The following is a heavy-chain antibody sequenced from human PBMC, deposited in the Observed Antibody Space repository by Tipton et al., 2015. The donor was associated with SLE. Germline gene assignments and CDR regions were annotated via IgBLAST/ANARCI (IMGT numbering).Heavy chain of an antibody. J-gene: IGHJ4*02. V-gene: IGHV4-59*01. D-gene: IGHD4-17*01. CDR3: ARGGDYDDY. CDR2: IYYSGST. Sequence: TLSLTCTVSVGSISSYYWSWIRQHQGKGLEWIGYIYYSGSTNYHPSLKSRVTISVDTSKNQFSLKLSSVTAADTAAYYCARGGDYDDYWGQGTLVTVSS. CDR1: VGSISSYY.